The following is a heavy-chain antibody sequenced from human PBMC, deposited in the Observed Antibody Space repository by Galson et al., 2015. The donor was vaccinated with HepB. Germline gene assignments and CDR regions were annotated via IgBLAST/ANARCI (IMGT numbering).Heavy chain of an antibody. CDR1: GFTVSSNY. V-gene: IGHV3-53*01. D-gene: IGHD6-6*01. J-gene: IGHJ6*02. CDR3: ARESIDYYYYYGMDV. Sequence: SLRLSCAASGFTVSSNYMSWVRQAPGKGLEWVSVIYSGGSTYYADSVKGRFTISRDNSKNTLYLQMNSLRAEDTAVYYCARESIDYYYYYGMDVWGQGTTVTVSS. CDR2: IYSGGST.